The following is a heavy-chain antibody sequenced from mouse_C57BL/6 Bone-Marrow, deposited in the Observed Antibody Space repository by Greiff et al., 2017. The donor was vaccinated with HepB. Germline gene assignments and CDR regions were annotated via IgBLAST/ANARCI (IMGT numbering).Heavy chain of an antibody. CDR1: GYAFSSSW. Sequence: VQLQQSGPELVKPGASVKISCKASGYAFSSSWMNWVKQRPGKGLEWIGRIYPGDGDTNYNGTFKGKATLTAAKSSRTAYMPLSSMTSEDSAVYFCSRVSSSWYFDYWGQGTTLTVSS. CDR2: IYPGDGDT. J-gene: IGHJ2*01. D-gene: IGHD1-1*01. V-gene: IGHV1-82*01. CDR3: SRVSSSWYFDY.